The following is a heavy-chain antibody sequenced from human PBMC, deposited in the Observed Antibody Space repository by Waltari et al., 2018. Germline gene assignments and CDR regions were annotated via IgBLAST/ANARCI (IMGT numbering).Heavy chain of an antibody. V-gene: IGHV3-23*01. CDR2: LVRSGFGT. D-gene: IGHD6-19*01. J-gene: IGHJ4*02. CDR3: AKCEMYDSGWCAFFRY. Sequence: DVRLSESGGGLAQPGGSLTLPCVASAFPLSHRSLRWVRQAPGKGLEWVAELVRSGFGTHYADSVKGRFAISRDNAKNTLYLQMNSLRAEDTAVYYCAKCEMYDSGWCAFFRYWGQGTLVTVSS. CDR1: AFPLSHRS.